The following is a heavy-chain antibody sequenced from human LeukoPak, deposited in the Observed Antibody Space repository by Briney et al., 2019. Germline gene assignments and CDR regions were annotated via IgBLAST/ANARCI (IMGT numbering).Heavy chain of an antibody. CDR2: IYYSGSS. J-gene: IGHJ4*02. CDR1: GGSISSSY. Sequence: SETLSLTCTVSGGSISSSYWSWIRQPPGKGLEWIGYIYYSGSSNYNPSLKRRVTMSVDTSKNQFSPKVSSVTAADTAIYYCARRLYDSSGYYLDYWGQGTLVTVSS. D-gene: IGHD3-22*01. V-gene: IGHV4-59*01. CDR3: ARRLYDSSGYYLDY.